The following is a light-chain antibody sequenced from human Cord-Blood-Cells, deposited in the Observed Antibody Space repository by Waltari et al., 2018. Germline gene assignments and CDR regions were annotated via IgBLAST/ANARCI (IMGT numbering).Light chain of an antibody. CDR2: AAS. Sequence: DIQLTQSPSSLSASVGDRVTITCRASQSISSYLNWYQQKPGQAPKLLIYAASSLQSGVPSRFSGSGSETDFTLTISSLQPENFATYYCQQSYSTPPYTFGQGTKLEIK. CDR1: QSISSY. CDR3: QQSYSTPPYT. J-gene: IGKJ2*01. V-gene: IGKV1-39*01.